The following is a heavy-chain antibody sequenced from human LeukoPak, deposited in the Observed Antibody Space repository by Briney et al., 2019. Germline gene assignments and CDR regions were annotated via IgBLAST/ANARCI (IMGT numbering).Heavy chain of an antibody. J-gene: IGHJ4*02. CDR2: IKQDGSET. CDR1: GFTFTTHW. Sequence: PGGCLRLSCVASGFTFTTHWMIWVRQAPGKGLEWVANIKQDGSETYYVDSVKGRFTISRDNAKNSLYLQMSSLRAEDTAIYYCAAGRAAHLFDYWGQGILVTVSS. V-gene: IGHV3-7*01. D-gene: IGHD6-6*01. CDR3: AAGRAAHLFDY.